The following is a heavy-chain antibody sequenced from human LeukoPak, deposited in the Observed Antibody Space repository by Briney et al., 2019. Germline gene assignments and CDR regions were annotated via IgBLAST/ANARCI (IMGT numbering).Heavy chain of an antibody. J-gene: IGHJ5*02. CDR1: GYSFTSYW. V-gene: IGHV5-51*01. CDR2: IYPGDSDT. Sequence: GESLKISCKGSGYSFTSYWIGWMRQMPGKGLEWMGIIYPGDSDTRYSPSFQGQVTISADKSISTAYLQLSSLKASDTAMYYCAIYTGPNGGVFRFDPWGQGTLVTVSS. CDR3: AIYTGPNGGVFRFDP. D-gene: IGHD3-3*01.